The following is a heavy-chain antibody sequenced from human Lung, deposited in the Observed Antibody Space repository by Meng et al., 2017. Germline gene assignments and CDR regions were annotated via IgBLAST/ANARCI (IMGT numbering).Heavy chain of an antibody. CDR3: ARGPTTMAHDFDY. J-gene: IGHJ4*02. V-gene: IGHV4-34*01. Sequence: QGHLQQWGAGLLKPSETLSLPCVVSGGSFSDYYWSWIRQPPGKGLEWIGEINHSGSTNYNPSLESRATISVDTSQNNLSLKLSSVTAADSAVYYCARGPTTMAHDFDYWGQGTLVTVSS. CDR1: GGSFSDYY. CDR2: INHSGST. D-gene: IGHD4-11*01.